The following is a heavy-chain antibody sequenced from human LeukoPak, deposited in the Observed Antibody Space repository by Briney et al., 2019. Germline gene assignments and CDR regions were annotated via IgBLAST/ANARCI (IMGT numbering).Heavy chain of an antibody. CDR3: ARGDTYYYGSPDP. CDR1: GGTFSSYA. J-gene: IGHJ5*02. Sequence: GASVKVSCKASGGTFSSYAISWVRQAPGQGLEWMGGIIPIFGTANYAQKFQGRVTITTDESTSTAYMELSSLRSEDTAVYYCARGDTYYYGSPDPWGQGTLVTVSS. D-gene: IGHD3-10*01. CDR2: IIPIFGTA. V-gene: IGHV1-69*05.